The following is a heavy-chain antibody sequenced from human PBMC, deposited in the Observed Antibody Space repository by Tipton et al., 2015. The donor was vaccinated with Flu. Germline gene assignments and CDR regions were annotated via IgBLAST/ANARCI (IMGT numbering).Heavy chain of an antibody. D-gene: IGHD4-11*01. V-gene: IGHV4-38-2*01. J-gene: IGHJ5*01. CDR2: VSRSGST. CDR3: ARREYSNYVSVPKNWFDS. CDR1: GDSISSDYH. Sequence: TLSLTCAVSGDSISSDYHWGWVRQFPGKGLEWIGTVSRSGSTIYNPSLSSRVTISIDRSKNQFSLNLKSVTAADTAVYYCARREYSNYVSVPKNWFDSWGQGILVTVSS.